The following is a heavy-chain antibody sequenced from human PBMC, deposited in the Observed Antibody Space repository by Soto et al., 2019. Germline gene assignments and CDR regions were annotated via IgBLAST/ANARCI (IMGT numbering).Heavy chain of an antibody. V-gene: IGHV3-21*01. CDR1: GFTFSSYS. D-gene: IGHD6-19*01. J-gene: IGHJ3*02. CDR2: ISSSSSYI. CDR3: ARTLQQWLALDAFDI. Sequence: GGSRRLSCAASGFTFSSYSMNWVRQAPGKGLEWVSSISSSSSYIYYADSVKGRFTISRDNAKNSLYLQMNSLRAEDTAVYYCARTLQQWLALDAFDIWGQGTMVTVSS.